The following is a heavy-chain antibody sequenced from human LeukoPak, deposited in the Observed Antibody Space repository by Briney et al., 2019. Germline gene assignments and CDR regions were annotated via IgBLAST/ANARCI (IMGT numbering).Heavy chain of an antibody. CDR1: GGTFSSYV. CDR3: ASPPADYYDSRDYFDY. CDR2: IIPILGIA. V-gene: IGHV1-69*04. D-gene: IGHD3-22*01. Sequence: GASVKASCKASGGTFSSYVISWVRQAPGQGLEWMGRIIPILGIANYAQKFQGRVTITADKSTSTAYMELSSLRSEDTAVYYCASPPADYYDSRDYFDYWGQGTLVTVSS. J-gene: IGHJ4*02.